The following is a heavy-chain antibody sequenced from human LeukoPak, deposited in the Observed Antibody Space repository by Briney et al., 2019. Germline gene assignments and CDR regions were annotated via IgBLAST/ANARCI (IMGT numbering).Heavy chain of an antibody. D-gene: IGHD6-13*01. Sequence: SETLSLTCTVSGGSISSGDYYWSWIRQPPGKGLEWIGYIYDSGSTYYNPSLKSRVNISVDTSKNQFSLKLSSVTAADTAVYYCARVSVDSGVAAAGPGDYWGQGTLVTVSS. J-gene: IGHJ4*02. CDR2: IYDSGST. V-gene: IGHV4-30-4*01. CDR3: ARVSVDSGVAAAGPGDY. CDR1: GGSISSGDYY.